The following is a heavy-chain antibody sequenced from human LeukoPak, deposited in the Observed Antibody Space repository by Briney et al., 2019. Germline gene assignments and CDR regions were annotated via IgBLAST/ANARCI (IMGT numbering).Heavy chain of an antibody. CDR2: IYYSGST. CDR1: GCSISPYY. D-gene: IGHD3-16*01. CDR3: ARRTSRGGVIDY. Sequence: PSESLSLTCTVSGCSISPYYWSWIRQPPGKGMEWIGYIYYSGSTNYNPSLKSRITISVDTSNNQFSVKLRSVTAADTAVYYCARRTSRGGVIDYWGQGTLVTVSS. V-gene: IGHV4-59*01. J-gene: IGHJ4*02.